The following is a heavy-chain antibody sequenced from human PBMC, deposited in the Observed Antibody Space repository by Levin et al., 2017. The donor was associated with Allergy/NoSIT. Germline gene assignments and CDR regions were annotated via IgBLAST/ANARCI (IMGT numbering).Heavy chain of an antibody. J-gene: IGHJ4*02. CDR3: ARDPVVGGSVGVDY. D-gene: IGHD1-26*01. CDR2: INPNSGGT. V-gene: IGHV1-2*02. Sequence: ASVKVSCKASGYTFTGYYMHWVRQAPGQGLEWMGWINPNSGGTNYAQKFQGRVTMTRDTSISTAYMELSRLRSDDTAVYYCARDPVVGGSVGVDYWGQGTLVTVSS. CDR1: GYTFTGYY.